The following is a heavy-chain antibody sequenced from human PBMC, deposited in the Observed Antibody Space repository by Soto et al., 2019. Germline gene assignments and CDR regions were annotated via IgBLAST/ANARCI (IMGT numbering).Heavy chain of an antibody. CDR1: GFTFSSFE. D-gene: IGHD6-6*01. CDR3: ARLSIAARRRYFDY. V-gene: IGHV3-48*03. CDR2: ISSSGSTI. Sequence: GGSLRLSCAASGFTFSSFEMNWVRQAPGKGLEWVSYISSSGSTIYYADSVKGRFTISRDNAKNSLYLQMNSLRAEDTAVYYCARLSIAARRRYFDYWGQGTLVTVSS. J-gene: IGHJ4*02.